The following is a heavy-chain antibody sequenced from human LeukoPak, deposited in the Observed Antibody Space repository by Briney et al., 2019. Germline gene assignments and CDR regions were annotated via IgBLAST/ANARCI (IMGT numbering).Heavy chain of an antibody. CDR2: IYYSGST. CDR3: AGGGYDILTDY. Sequence: SETLSLTFAAAGGSIRSYYGSWSRQPPVNRLEWIGYIYYSGSTNYNPSLKSRVTISVDTSKNQFSLKLSSVTAADTAVYYCAGGGYDILTDYWGQGTLVTVSS. J-gene: IGHJ4*02. V-gene: IGHV4-59*01. CDR1: GGSIRSYY. D-gene: IGHD3-9*01.